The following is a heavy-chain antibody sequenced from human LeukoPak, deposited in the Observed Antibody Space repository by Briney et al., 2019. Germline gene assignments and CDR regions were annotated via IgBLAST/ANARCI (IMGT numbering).Heavy chain of an antibody. Sequence: SGGSLRLSCAASGFTFSSYGMHWVRQAPGKGLEWVAFIRYDGSNKYYADSVKGRFTISRDNSKNTLYLQMNSLRAEDTAVYYCARESYSSGYYYDYWGQGTLVTVSS. CDR2: IRYDGSNK. V-gene: IGHV3-30*02. CDR3: ARESYSSGYYYDY. CDR1: GFTFSSYG. J-gene: IGHJ4*02. D-gene: IGHD3-22*01.